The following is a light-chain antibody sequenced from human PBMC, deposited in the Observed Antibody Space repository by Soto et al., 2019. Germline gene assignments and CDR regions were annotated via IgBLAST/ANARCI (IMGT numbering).Light chain of an antibody. V-gene: IGLV2-8*01. Sequence: QSALNQPPSASGSPGQSVTISCTGTNSDVGAYNYVSWYQQHPGKAPKLMIYDVNKRASGVPGRFSGSKSGNTASLSVSGLQAEDEADYYCSSYAGSNNVVFGGGTQLTVL. J-gene: IGLJ2*01. CDR1: NSDVGAYNY. CDR2: DVN. CDR3: SSYAGSNNVV.